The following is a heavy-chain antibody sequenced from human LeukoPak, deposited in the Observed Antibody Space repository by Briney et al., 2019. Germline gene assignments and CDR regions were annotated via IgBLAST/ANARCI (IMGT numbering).Heavy chain of an antibody. V-gene: IGHV3-21*01. CDR2: ISSSSIYI. D-gene: IGHD4-17*01. J-gene: IGHJ4*02. CDR3: ARDRTTVTFFDY. CDR1: EFTFSSYG. Sequence: GGSLRLSCTASEFTFSSYGVNWVRQAPGKGLEWVSSISSSSIYIYYADSVKGRFTISRDNSKNTLYLQMNSLRAEDTAVYYCARDRTTVTFFDYWGQGTLVTVSS.